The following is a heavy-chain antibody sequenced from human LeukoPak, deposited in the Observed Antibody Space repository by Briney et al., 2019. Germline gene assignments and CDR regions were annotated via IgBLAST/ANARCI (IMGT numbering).Heavy chain of an antibody. Sequence: GESLKISCKGSGYSFTSCWIGWVRQMPGKGLEWMGIIYPGDSDTRYSPSFQGQVTISADKSISTAYLQWSSLKASDTAMYYCARLRPLYSGYEEFDYWGQGTLVTVSS. CDR3: ARLRPLYSGYEEFDY. J-gene: IGHJ4*02. D-gene: IGHD5-12*01. CDR2: IYPGDSDT. CDR1: GYSFTSCW. V-gene: IGHV5-51*01.